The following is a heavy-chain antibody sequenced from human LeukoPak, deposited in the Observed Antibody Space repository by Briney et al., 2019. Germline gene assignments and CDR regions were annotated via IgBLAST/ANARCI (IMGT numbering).Heavy chain of an antibody. J-gene: IGHJ4*02. V-gene: IGHV1-2*02. CDR3: ARDRDQWLPERCDY. Sequence: GASVKVSCKAPGYTFTGYYMHWVRQAPGQGLGWMGWINPNSGGTNYAQRFQGRVTMTSDTSISTAYMELSRLRSDDTAVYYCARDRDQWLPERCDYWGQGTLVTVSS. CDR1: GYTFTGYY. D-gene: IGHD6-19*01. CDR2: INPNSGGT.